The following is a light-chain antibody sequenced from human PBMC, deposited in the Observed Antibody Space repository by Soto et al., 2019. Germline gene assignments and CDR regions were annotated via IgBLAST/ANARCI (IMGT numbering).Light chain of an antibody. V-gene: IGKV3-11*01. CDR2: DAS. J-gene: IGKJ4*01. CDR1: QSVSNY. CDR3: QHRVNGPI. Sequence: EIVLTQSPATLSLSPGERATLSCRASQSVSNYLGWYQQKPGQAPRLVISDASNRATGIPVRFSGSGSGTDFTLTISSLEPEDFAVYYCQHRVNGPIFGGGTEVEIK.